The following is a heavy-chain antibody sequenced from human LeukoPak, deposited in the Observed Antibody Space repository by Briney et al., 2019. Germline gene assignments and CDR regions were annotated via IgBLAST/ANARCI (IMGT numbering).Heavy chain of an antibody. CDR2: IYPRHGST. V-gene: IGHV1-46*01. CDR1: GYTFTNNY. CDR3: ARDQEGFDY. J-gene: IGHJ4*02. Sequence: ASVKVSCKASGYTFTNNYLHWVRQAPGQGLEWMGMIYPRHGSTSYAQNFQGRVTVTRDTSTTTVHMELRGLRSEDTAVYYCARDQEGFDYWGQGTVVTVSS.